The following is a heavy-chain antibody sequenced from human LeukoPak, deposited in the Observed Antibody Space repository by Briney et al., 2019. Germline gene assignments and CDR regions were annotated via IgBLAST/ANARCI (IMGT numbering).Heavy chain of an antibody. CDR3: ARSGTYQHSSSYDY. J-gene: IGHJ4*02. CDR2: ISYSGST. CDR1: GGSISSSGYY. Sequence: SETLSLTCTVSGGSISSSGYYWGWMPQPPGKGLTWIASISYSGSTYYNPSLKSRVTISVDTSKNQFSLKLSSVTAADTAVYYCARSGTYQHSSSYDYWGQGTLVTVPS. V-gene: IGHV4-39*01. D-gene: IGHD6-13*01.